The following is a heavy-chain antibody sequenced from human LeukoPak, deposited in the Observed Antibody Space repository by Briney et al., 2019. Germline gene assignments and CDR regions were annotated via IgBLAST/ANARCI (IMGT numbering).Heavy chain of an antibody. CDR1: GFTFDEYA. D-gene: IGHD2-2*01. CDR3: ARERNVAVVTAFDV. CDR2: ISGDSDRI. Sequence: GGSLRLSCVASGFTFDEYAMHWVRQVPGKGLEWGLGISGDSDRIDYADSVKGRFTISRDNAKNSVYLQMNTLRPEDTAVYYCARERNVAVVTAFDVWGQGTMVTVSS. V-gene: IGHV3-9*01. J-gene: IGHJ3*01.